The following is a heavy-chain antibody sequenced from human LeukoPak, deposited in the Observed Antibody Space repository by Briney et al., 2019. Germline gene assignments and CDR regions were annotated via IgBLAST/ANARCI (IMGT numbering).Heavy chain of an antibody. D-gene: IGHD3-3*01. Sequence: PETLSHTRTVSGGSLSSYLWSWIRPPAGKGLEWVGRIYTSGSTNYNPSLKSRVTMSVDTSKNQFSLKLSSVTAADTAVYSCARNDVGVVTHKPPNWFDPWGQGALVSVSS. V-gene: IGHV4-4*07. J-gene: IGHJ5*02. CDR1: GGSLSSYL. CDR3: ARNDVGVVTHKPPNWFDP. CDR2: IYTSGST.